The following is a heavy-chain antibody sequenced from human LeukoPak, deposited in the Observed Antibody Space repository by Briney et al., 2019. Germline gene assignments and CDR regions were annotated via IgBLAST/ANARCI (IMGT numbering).Heavy chain of an antibody. CDR1: GFTFSSYA. V-gene: IGHV3-23*01. CDR2: INVSGGST. Sequence: QPGGSLRLSCAASGFTFSSYAMSWVRQAPGKGLEWVSGINVSGGSTFYADSVRGRFTISRDNSKNTLYLQMNSLRAEDTAVYYCAKDQYCTSTSCYVGYWGQGTLVTVSS. D-gene: IGHD2-2*01. J-gene: IGHJ4*02. CDR3: AKDQYCTSTSCYVGY.